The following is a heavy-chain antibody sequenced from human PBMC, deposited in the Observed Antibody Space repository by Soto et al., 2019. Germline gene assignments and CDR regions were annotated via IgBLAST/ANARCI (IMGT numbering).Heavy chain of an antibody. V-gene: IGHV3-23*01. Sequence: GGSLRLSCAASGFTFSSYAMSWVRQAPGKGLEWVSAISGSGGSTYYADSVKGRFTISRENSKNTLYLQMNSLRAEDTAVYYCAKDGDGIVGASYDYWGQGTLVTVSS. CDR2: ISGSGGST. D-gene: IGHD1-26*01. CDR1: GFTFSSYA. J-gene: IGHJ4*02. CDR3: AKDGDGIVGASYDY.